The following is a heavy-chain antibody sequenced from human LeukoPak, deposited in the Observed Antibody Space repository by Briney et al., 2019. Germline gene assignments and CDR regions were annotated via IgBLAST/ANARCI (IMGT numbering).Heavy chain of an antibody. J-gene: IGHJ5*02. CDR3: ARDRGVDTAMVNWFDP. D-gene: IGHD5-18*01. CDR2: INWNGGST. CDR1: GFTFDDYG. V-gene: IGHV3-20*04. Sequence: GGSLRLSCAASGFTFDDYGMSWVRQAPGKGLEWVSGINWNGGSTGYADSVKGRFTISRDNAKNSLCLQMGSLRAEDTALYYCARDRGVDTAMVNWFDPWGQGTLVTVSS.